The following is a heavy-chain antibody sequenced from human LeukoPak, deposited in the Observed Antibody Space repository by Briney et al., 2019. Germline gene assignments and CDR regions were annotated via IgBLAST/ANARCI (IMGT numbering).Heavy chain of an antibody. CDR2: IRSKANSYAT. Sequence: GGSLRLSCAASGFTFSGSAMHWVRQASGKGLEWVGRIRSKANSYATAYAASVKGRFTISRDDSKNTAYLQMNSLKTEDTAVYYCTRHGDYYGSGSYYQYYYYHYMDVWGKGTTVTVSS. V-gene: IGHV3-73*01. D-gene: IGHD3-10*01. CDR1: GFTFSGSA. CDR3: TRHGDYYGSGSYYQYYYYHYMDV. J-gene: IGHJ6*03.